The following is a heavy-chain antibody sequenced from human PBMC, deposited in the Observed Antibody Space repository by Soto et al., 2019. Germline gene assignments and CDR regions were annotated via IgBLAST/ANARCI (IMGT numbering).Heavy chain of an antibody. J-gene: IGHJ6*02. CDR3: ARDMDSSSSPAPYYYYGMDV. CDR2: IIPIFGTA. D-gene: IGHD6-6*01. V-gene: IGHV1-69*13. CDR1: GGTFSSYA. Sequence: ASVKVSCKASGGTFSSYAISWVRQAPGQGLEWMGGIIPIFGTANYAQKFQGRVTITADESTSTAYMELSSLRSEDTAVYYCARDMDSSSSPAPYYYYGMDVWGQGTTVTVSS.